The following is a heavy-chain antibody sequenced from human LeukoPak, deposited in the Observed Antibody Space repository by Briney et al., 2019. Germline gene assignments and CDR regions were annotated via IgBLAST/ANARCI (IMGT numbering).Heavy chain of an antibody. CDR3: ARESGSVTSEVDFDY. CDR1: GFTFSSYW. CDR2: IRQDGSQK. J-gene: IGHJ4*02. D-gene: IGHD4-17*01. Sequence: GGSLRLSCAASGFTFSSYWMSWVRQTPGKGLEWVATIRQDGSQKYYVDSVKGRFTISRDNAKNSLYLQMNSLRAEDTAVYYCARESGSVTSEVDFDYWGQGTLVTVSS. V-gene: IGHV3-7*01.